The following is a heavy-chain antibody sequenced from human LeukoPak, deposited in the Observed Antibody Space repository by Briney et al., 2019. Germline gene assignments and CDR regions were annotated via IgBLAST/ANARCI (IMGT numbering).Heavy chain of an antibody. CDR1: GFTFSDYG. D-gene: IGHD5-12*01. J-gene: IGHJ4*02. CDR2: INHSGST. Sequence: AGGSLRLSCAASGFTFSDYGINWIRQPPGKGLEWIGEINHSGSTNYNPSLKSRVTLLVDTSKNQFSLKLSSVTAADTAVYYCARARGEVAIDYWGQGTRVTVSS. CDR3: ARARGEVAIDY. V-gene: IGHV4-34*01.